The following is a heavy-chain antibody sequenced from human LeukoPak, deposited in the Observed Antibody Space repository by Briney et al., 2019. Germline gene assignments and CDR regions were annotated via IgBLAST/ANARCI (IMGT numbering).Heavy chain of an antibody. Sequence: ASVKVSCKASDSTFTTYGINWVRQAPGQGLEWMGWMNPNSGNTGYAQKFQGRVTMTRNTSISTAYMELSSLRSEDTAVYYCARPGDDFDAFDIWGQGTMVTVSS. CDR3: ARPGDDFDAFDI. V-gene: IGHV1-8*02. J-gene: IGHJ3*02. CDR2: MNPNSGNT. CDR1: DSTFTTYG. D-gene: IGHD5-12*01.